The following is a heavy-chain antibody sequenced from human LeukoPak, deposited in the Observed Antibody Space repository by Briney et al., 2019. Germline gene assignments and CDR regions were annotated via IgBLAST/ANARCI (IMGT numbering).Heavy chain of an antibody. CDR3: ARDYRSTFDY. Sequence: GGSLRLSCAASGFTFSDYYMSWIRQAPGKGLEWVSYISSSGTTISYTDSVKGRFTISRDNAKNSLYLQMNSLRAEDTAVYYCARDYRSTFDYWGQGTLVTVSS. J-gene: IGHJ4*02. D-gene: IGHD1-26*01. CDR1: GFTFSDYY. CDR2: ISSSGTTI. V-gene: IGHV3-11*01.